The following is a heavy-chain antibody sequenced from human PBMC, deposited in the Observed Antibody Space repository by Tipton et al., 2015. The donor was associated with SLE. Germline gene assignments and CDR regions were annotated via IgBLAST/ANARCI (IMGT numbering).Heavy chain of an antibody. CDR2: IHDGGSS. Sequence: TLSLTCAVYGESSSGYFWSWIRQSAGKGLEWIGDIHDGGSSYYNPSLKSRVTISVDTSKNQFSLKLSSVTAADTAVYYCARGLFGGSYDYWGQGTLVTVSS. J-gene: IGHJ4*02. CDR3: ARGLFGGSYDY. CDR1: GESSSGYF. V-gene: IGHV4-34*01. D-gene: IGHD1-26*01.